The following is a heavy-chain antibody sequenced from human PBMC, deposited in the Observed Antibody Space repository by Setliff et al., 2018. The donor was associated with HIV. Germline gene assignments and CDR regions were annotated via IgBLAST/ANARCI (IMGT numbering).Heavy chain of an antibody. V-gene: IGHV5-51*01. CDR1: GYSFRSYW. CDR3: ASPGYCSSPNCMNVFNF. D-gene: IGHD2-2*01. J-gene: IGHJ3*01. Sequence: GESLKISCQGSGYSFRSYWIGWVRQRPGKGPEWMGIIHPGDSDVKYSPSFQAQVTISADKSINTAYVQWSSLEASDTAMYYCASPGYCSSPNCMNVFNFWGHVTMVTVSS. CDR2: IHPGDSDV.